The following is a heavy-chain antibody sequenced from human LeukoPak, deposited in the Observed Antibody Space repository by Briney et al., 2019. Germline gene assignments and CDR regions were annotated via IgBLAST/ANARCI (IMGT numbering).Heavy chain of an antibody. D-gene: IGHD1-14*01. CDR2: LNPNTGGA. Sequence: ASVKVSCKASGYTFIGYYIYWGRPAPGQGREWVGWLNPNTGGANYAQKFQGRVTVTRDTSLSTAYMELRRLRSDDTAIYYCATSGITTPASQLDHWSQGTLVTVSS. J-gene: IGHJ4*02. CDR1: GYTFIGYY. CDR3: ATSGITTPASQLDH. V-gene: IGHV1-2*02.